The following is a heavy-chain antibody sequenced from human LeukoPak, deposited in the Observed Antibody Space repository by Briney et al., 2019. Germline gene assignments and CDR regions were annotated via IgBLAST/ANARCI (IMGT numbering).Heavy chain of an antibody. CDR2: ISSSSSYI. Sequence: GGSLRLSCAASGFTFSSYSMNWVRQAPGKGLEWVSSISSSSSYIYYPDSVKGRFTISRDNAKNSLYLQMNSLRAEDTAVYYCARVRVGTTHFDYWGQGTLVTVSS. J-gene: IGHJ4*02. CDR1: GFTFSSYS. CDR3: ARVRVGTTHFDY. V-gene: IGHV3-21*01. D-gene: IGHD1-1*01.